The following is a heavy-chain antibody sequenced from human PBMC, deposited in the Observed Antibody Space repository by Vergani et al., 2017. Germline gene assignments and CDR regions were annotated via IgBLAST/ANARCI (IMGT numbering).Heavy chain of an antibody. D-gene: IGHD2-15*01. Sequence: QITLKESGPTLVKPTQTLTLTCTFSGFSLTTRGVAVGWIRQPPGKALEWLAIVFWDDDKRSSPSLRNRVTITRDTSRNQVVLTMTNIDPVDTATYYCTHRPDCIVGHCYDDYWGRGTLVTVSS. V-gene: IGHV2-5*02. CDR3: THRPDCIVGHCYDDY. CDR1: GFSLTTRGVA. J-gene: IGHJ4*02. CDR2: VFWDDDK.